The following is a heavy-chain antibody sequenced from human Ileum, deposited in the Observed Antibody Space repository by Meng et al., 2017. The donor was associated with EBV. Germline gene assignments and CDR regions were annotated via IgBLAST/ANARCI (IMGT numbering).Heavy chain of an antibody. D-gene: IGHD1-26*01. CDR2: ISAYNGNT. J-gene: IGHJ4*02. CDR1: CYTFNNYG. V-gene: IGHV1-18*01. Sequence: QAQLGQSGGGVKKPGASMKVSCKASCYTFNNYGITWVRQAPGQGLEWMGWISAYNGNTNYAQTLQGRVTMTTDTSTSTAYMELGSLRSDDTAVYYCARVEVGITSGDYWGQGTLVTVSS. CDR3: ARVEVGITSGDY.